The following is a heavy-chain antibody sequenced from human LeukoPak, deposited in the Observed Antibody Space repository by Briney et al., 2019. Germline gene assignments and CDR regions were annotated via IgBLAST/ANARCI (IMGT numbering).Heavy chain of an antibody. D-gene: IGHD3-22*01. J-gene: IGHJ4*02. Sequence: SETLSLTCTVSGGSMSHHYWTWIRQPAGKGLEWIGRIYTSGSTNYNPSLKSRVTISVDTSKNQFSLKLSSVTAADTAVYYCARLSVRDSSGYYPDYWGQGTLVTVSS. CDR1: GGSMSHHY. V-gene: IGHV4-4*07. CDR3: ARLSVRDSSGYYPDY. CDR2: IYTSGST.